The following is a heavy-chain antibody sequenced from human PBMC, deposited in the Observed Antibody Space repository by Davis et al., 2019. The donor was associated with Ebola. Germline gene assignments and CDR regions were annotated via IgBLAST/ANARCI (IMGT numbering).Heavy chain of an antibody. CDR3: ARQHTSHYLGADYYYGLDV. J-gene: IGHJ6*02. CDR2: IYYTGST. Sequence: MPSETLSLTCTVSGGSISSSSYYWGWIRQPPGKGLEWIGSIYYTGSTFYNPSLKSRISISVDTSKNQFSLKLSSVTAADTAVYYCARQHTSHYLGADYYYGLDVWGHGTTVTVSS. V-gene: IGHV4-39*01. D-gene: IGHD3-16*01. CDR1: GGSISSSSYY.